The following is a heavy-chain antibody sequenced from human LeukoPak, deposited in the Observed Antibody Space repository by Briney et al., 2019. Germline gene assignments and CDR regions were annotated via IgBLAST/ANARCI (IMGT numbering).Heavy chain of an antibody. CDR3: TTRPTDLHFDY. Sequence: GGSLRLSCAASGFTFSNAWMSWVRQAPGKGLEWVGRIKSKTDGGSTAYAAPVKVRFTISRDDSKNTLYLQMDSLRTDDAAVYYCTTRPTDLHFDYRGQGALVTASS. J-gene: IGHJ4*02. V-gene: IGHV3-15*01. CDR1: GFTFSNAW. CDR2: IKSKTDGGST. D-gene: IGHD4-11*01.